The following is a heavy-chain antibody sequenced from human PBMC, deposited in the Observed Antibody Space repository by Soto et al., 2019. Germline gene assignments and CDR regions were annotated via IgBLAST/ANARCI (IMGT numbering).Heavy chain of an antibody. CDR3: AKCGGLGTPRGSGTCYCPIDY. CDR1: GFSFSTYT. CDR2: FSGSGGTT. Sequence: GGSLRLSCAASGFSFSTYTMSWLRQAPGKGLEWVSCFSGSGGTTYHADSVKGRFTISRDNSKNTLYLQMNSLRAEDTAVYYCAKCGGLGTPRGSGTCYCPIDYWGQGTLVTVSS. V-gene: IGHV3-23*01. D-gene: IGHD2-15*01. J-gene: IGHJ4*02.